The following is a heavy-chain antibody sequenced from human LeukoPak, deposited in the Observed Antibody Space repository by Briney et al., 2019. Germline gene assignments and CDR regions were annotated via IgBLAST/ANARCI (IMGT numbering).Heavy chain of an antibody. CDR2: IYTNGTT. Sequence: GGSLRLSCAASGFSVIRNYMNWVRQAPGKGLEWVSVIYTNGTTYYADSVKGRFTISRDDSKNTLSLQMSSLRAEDTAVYYCASRIWSGVDYWGQGTLVTVSS. J-gene: IGHJ4*02. CDR3: ASRIWSGVDY. CDR1: GFSVIRNY. D-gene: IGHD3-10*01. V-gene: IGHV3-66*01.